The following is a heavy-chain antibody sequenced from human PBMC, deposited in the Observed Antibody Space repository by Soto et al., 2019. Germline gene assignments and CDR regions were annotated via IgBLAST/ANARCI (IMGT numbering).Heavy chain of an antibody. Sequence: EVQLLESGGGLVQPGGSLRLSCAASGFTFSSYAMSWVRQAPGKGLEWVSAISGSGGSTYYADSVKGRFTISRDKSKNTLYLQMNSLRAEDTAVYYCAKGGSYYYDSSGYYFDYWGQGTLVTVSS. CDR1: GFTFSSYA. V-gene: IGHV3-23*01. J-gene: IGHJ4*02. CDR3: AKGGSYYYDSSGYYFDY. D-gene: IGHD3-22*01. CDR2: ISGSGGST.